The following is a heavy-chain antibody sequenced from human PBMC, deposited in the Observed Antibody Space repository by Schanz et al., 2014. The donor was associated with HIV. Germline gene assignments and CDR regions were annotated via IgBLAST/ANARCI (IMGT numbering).Heavy chain of an antibody. J-gene: IGHJ6*02. CDR3: ANTDFPYSSSYDCYYGMDV. Sequence: VQQVLESGGGLVQPGGSLRLSCAASGISLTNNAMTWVRQAPGKGLEWVAVIWYDGSNKYYADSVKGRYTISRDNSKTMLYLQRNSPRDEEPTVYISANTDFPYSSSYDCYYGMDVWGQGTTVTVSS. D-gene: IGHD6-6*01. CDR2: IWYDGSNK. V-gene: IGHV3-33*03. CDR1: GISLTNNA.